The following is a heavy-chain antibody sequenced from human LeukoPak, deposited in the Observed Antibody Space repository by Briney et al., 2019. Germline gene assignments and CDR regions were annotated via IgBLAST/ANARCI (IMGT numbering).Heavy chain of an antibody. V-gene: IGHV3-9*01. CDR2: ISWNGGNI. J-gene: IGHJ4*02. D-gene: IGHD1-7*01. Sequence: PGGSLRLSCAASGFTFDDYAKHWVRLAPGKGLEWVSGISWNGGNIDYADSVKGRFTISRDNAKNSLYLQMSSLRAQDTALYYCVFEFKGQAGTTAFDYWGQGTLVTVSS. CDR1: GFTFDDYA. CDR3: VFEFKGQAGTTAFDY.